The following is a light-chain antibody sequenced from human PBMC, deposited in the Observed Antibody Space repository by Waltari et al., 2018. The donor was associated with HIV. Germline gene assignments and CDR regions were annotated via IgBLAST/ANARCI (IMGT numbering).Light chain of an antibody. Sequence: DIVMTQSPDSLAVSLGERATINCKSSQSVFHSSSNKNRLTWYQQKPGQPPKVLIYWASTRASGVPDRFSGGGSETEFTLTINRLQAEDVAVYYCQQHCRFPDTFGQGTNLEI. J-gene: IGKJ2*01. CDR3: QQHCRFPDT. CDR2: WAS. V-gene: IGKV4-1*01. CDR1: QSVFHSSSNKNR.